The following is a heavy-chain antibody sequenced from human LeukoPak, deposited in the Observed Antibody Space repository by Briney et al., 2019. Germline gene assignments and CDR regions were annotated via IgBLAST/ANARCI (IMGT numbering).Heavy chain of an antibody. J-gene: IGHJ3*02. CDR1: GFTVRNNY. CDR3: ARGVGQDAFDI. V-gene: IGHV3-53*01. Sequence: GGSLGLSCAASGFTVRNNYMSWVRQAPGKGLEWVSVIYSGGSTYYADSVKGRFTFSKDNSKNTLYLQMTNLRVEDTAVYYCARGVGQDAFDIWGQGTMVTVSS. CDR2: IYSGGST. D-gene: IGHD1-26*01.